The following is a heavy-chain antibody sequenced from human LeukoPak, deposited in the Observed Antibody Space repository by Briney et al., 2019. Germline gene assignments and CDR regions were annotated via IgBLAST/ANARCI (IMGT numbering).Heavy chain of an antibody. D-gene: IGHD5-18*01. J-gene: IGHJ4*02. CDR1: GFTFSSYA. V-gene: IGHV3-30*01. CDR3: SRGYSYGYQTYFDY. Sequence: GGSLRLSCAASGFTFSSYAMHWGRQAPGKGLEWVAVIPYDGSNKYYADSVKGRFTISRDNSKNTLYLQMNSLRAEDTAVYYCSRGYSYGYQTYFDYWGQGTLVTVSS. CDR2: IPYDGSNK.